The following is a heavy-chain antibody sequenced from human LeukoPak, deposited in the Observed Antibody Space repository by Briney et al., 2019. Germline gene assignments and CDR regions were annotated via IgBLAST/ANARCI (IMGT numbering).Heavy chain of an antibody. V-gene: IGHV4-61*10. CDR3: ARGGASSRYLNS. Sequence: SETLSLTCTVSGDSISSGDYYWSWIRQPAGKGLEWIGWINYIGNTNYNPSLKSRVTMSLDTSKNQFSLNLSSVTAADTAVYYCARGGASSRYLNSWGQGTLVSVSS. J-gene: IGHJ5*02. CDR2: INYIGNT. CDR1: GDSISSGDYY. D-gene: IGHD6-25*01.